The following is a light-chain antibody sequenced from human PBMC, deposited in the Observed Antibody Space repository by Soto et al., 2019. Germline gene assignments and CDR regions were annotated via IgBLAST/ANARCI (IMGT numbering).Light chain of an antibody. V-gene: IGLV1-40*01. CDR1: SSNIGAGYD. Sequence: VLTQPPSVSGAPGQRVTISCTGSSSNIGAGYDVHWYQQLPGTAPKLLIYANGNRPSGVPDRFSGSKSGTSASLAITGLQADDEADYYCQSYDRSLSGYVLGTGTKVTVL. J-gene: IGLJ1*01. CDR3: QSYDRSLSGYV. CDR2: ANG.